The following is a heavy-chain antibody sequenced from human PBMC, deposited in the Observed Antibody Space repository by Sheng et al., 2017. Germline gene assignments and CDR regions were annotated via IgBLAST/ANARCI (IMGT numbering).Heavy chain of an antibody. CDR2: IYWDDDK. V-gene: IGHV2-5*02. J-gene: IGHJ3*02. Sequence: QITLKESGPTLVKPTQTLTLTCTFSGFSLSTSGVGVGWIRQPPGKALEWLALIYWDDDKRYSPSLKSRLTITKDTSKNQVVLTMTNMDPVDTATYYCAHKHHSITILVVVQDAFVYLGQRDNRSPSL. D-gene: IGHD3-3*01. CDR1: GFSLSTSGVG. CDR3: AHKHHSITILVVVQDAFVY.